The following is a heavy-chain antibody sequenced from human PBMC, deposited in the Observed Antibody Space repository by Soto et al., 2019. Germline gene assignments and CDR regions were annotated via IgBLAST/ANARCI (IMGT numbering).Heavy chain of an antibody. D-gene: IGHD2-8*01. CDR1: GFTFSSNG. V-gene: IGHV3-23*01. CDR2: ISGSGRNT. CDR3: AKNGLSDSPSAIDS. J-gene: IGHJ4*02. Sequence: GGSLRLSCATSGFTFSSNGMSWVRQAPGKGLDWVSGISGSGRNTYYADSVKGRFTISRDNSKNTLFLQMNSLRVEDTAVYYCAKNGLSDSPSAIDSWGQGILVTVSS.